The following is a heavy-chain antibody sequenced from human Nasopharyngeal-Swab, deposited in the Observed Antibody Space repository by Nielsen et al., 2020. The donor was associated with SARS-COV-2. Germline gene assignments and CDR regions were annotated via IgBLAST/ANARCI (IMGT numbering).Heavy chain of an antibody. V-gene: IGHV3-30*03. CDR2: MSYDGSKK. J-gene: IGHJ1*01. Sequence: PGKGLEWVAVMSYDGSKKYYADSVKGRFTISRDSSKNTLYLQMNSLRAEDTAVYYCARETPDYGDYVDDFSFQHWGQGTLVTVSS. D-gene: IGHD4-17*01. CDR3: ARETPDYGDYVDDFSFQH.